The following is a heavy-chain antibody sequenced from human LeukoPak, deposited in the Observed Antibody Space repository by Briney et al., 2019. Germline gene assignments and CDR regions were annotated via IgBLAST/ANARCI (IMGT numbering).Heavy chain of an antibody. CDR1: NGSINFVSYY. J-gene: IGHJ4*02. CDR2: IHYTGNT. D-gene: IGHD3-9*01. V-gene: IGHV4-61*01. Sequence: SETLSLTCTVSNGSINFVSYYWSWIRQPPGKGLEWLGYIHYTGNTIYNPSLKSRVTISMDTAKNQFSLKVSSVTAADTAVYYCARDGAGMTGTGLDYWGQGILAAVSS. CDR3: ARDGAGMTGTGLDY.